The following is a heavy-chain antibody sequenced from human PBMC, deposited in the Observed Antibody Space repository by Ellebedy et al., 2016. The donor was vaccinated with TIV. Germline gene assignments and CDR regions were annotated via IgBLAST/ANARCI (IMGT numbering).Heavy chain of an antibody. D-gene: IGHD2-15*01. CDR2: TRGRGDLT. Sequence: GESLKISCAGSGFTFTTHAMSWVRQAPGNGLECVAATRGRGDLTNYADSVKGRFTISRDNSKNTLYLQMNRLRVEDTAVYYCASQYCSGGYCYRFFDHWGQGTLLTVSS. CDR3: ASQYCSGGYCYRFFDH. CDR1: GFTFTTHA. J-gene: IGHJ4*02. V-gene: IGHV3-23*01.